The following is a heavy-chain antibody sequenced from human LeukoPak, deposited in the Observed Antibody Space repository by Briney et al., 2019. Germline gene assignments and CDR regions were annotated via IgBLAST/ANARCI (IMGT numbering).Heavy chain of an antibody. J-gene: IGHJ4*02. V-gene: IGHV3-30*03. Sequence: GGSLRLSCAASGFTFSSYGMHWVRQAPGKGLEWVAVISYDGTNKYYTDSVKGRFSISRDNSKNTLFLQMNSLRAEDTAVYYCARDGQDYGDYFWYFDYWGQGTLVTVSS. CDR3: ARDGQDYGDYFWYFDY. CDR2: ISYDGTNK. D-gene: IGHD4-17*01. CDR1: GFTFSSYG.